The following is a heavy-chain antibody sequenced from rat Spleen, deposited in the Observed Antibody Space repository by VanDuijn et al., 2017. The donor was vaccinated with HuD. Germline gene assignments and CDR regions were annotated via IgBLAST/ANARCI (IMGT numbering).Heavy chain of an antibody. CDR3: TGPDYFDY. J-gene: IGHJ2*01. CDR1: GFTFSNAW. CDR2: IKAKSNNYAT. V-gene: IGHV6-8*01. D-gene: IGHD4-1*01. Sequence: EVQLVETGGSLVQPGKSLKLTCATSGFTFSNAWMHWVRQSPEKQLEWVAQIKAKSNNYATYYAESVKGRFTISRDDSKSSVYLQMNSLKEEDTAIYYCTGPDYFDYWGQGVMVTVSS.